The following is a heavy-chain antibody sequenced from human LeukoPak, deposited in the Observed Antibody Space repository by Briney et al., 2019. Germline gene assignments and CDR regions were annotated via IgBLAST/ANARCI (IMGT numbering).Heavy chain of an antibody. CDR2: FDPEDGET. D-gene: IGHD3-10*01. J-gene: IGHJ5*02. CDR3: ATANRITMVRGAYNWFDP. CDR1: GYTLTELS. V-gene: IGHV1-24*01. Sequence: ASVKVSCKVSGYTLTELSTHWVRQAPGKGLEWMGGFDPEDGETIYAQKFQGRVTMTEDTSTDTAYMELSSLRSEDTAVYYCATANRITMVRGAYNWFDPWGQGTLVTVSS.